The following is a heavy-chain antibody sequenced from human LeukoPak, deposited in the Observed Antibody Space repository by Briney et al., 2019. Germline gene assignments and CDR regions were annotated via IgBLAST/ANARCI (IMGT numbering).Heavy chain of an antibody. CDR3: ARSPGGYSSSWSLYYFDY. D-gene: IGHD6-13*01. J-gene: IGHJ4*02. Sequence: GGSLRLSCAASGFTFSSYWMSWVRQAPGKGLEWVANIKQDGSEKYYVDSVKGRFTISRDNAKNSLYLQMNSLRAEDTAVYYCARSPGGYSSSWSLYYFDYWGQGTLVTVSS. V-gene: IGHV3-7*01. CDR1: GFTFSSYW. CDR2: IKQDGSEK.